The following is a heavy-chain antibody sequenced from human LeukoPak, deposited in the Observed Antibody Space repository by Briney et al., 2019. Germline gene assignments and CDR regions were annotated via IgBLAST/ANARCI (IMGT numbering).Heavy chain of an antibody. CDR2: ISYDGSNK. J-gene: IGHJ4*02. CDR3: ARHTMIVVD. D-gene: IGHD3-22*01. Sequence: PGGSLRLSCAASGFTFSSYAMHWVRQAPGKGLEWVAVISYDGSNKYYADSVKGRFTISRDNAKNSLYLQMNSLRAEDTAVYYCARHTMIVVDWGQGTLVTVSS. CDR1: GFTFSSYA. V-gene: IGHV3-30*04.